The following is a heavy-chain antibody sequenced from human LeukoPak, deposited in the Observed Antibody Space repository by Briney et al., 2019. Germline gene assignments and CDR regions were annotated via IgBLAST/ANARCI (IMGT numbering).Heavy chain of an antibody. CDR1: GGSISSYY. J-gene: IGHJ4*02. D-gene: IGHD6-19*01. CDR2: MYYSGSI. CDR3: ARDSYGSSGRYVDY. Sequence: SETLSLTCTVSGGSISSYYWSWIRQPPGKGLEWIGYMYYSGSIYYNPSLKSRVTISVDTSKNQFSLKLSSVTAADTAVYYCARDSYGSSGRYVDYWGQGTLVTVSS. V-gene: IGHV4-59*01.